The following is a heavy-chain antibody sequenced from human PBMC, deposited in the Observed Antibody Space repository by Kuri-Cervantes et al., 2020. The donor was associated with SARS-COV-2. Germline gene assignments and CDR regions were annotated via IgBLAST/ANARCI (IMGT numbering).Heavy chain of an antibody. CDR3: ARNSGYSSCWFYYYYYVDV. V-gene: IGHV4-38-2*01. Sequence: SETLSLTCAVSGYAISTGYYWGWIRQPPGKGLEWIGSIYHSGSTYYNPSLKSRVTISVDTSKNQFSLKLSSVTAADTAVYYCARNSGYSSCWFYYYYYVDVWGKGTTVTVSS. J-gene: IGHJ6*03. CDR2: IYHSGST. D-gene: IGHD6-19*01. CDR1: GYAISTGYY.